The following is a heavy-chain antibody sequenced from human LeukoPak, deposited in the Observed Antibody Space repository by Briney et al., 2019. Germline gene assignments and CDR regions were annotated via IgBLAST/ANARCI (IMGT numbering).Heavy chain of an antibody. CDR2: ISSSSTYI. CDR3: ARAHITIFGVVTYPFDY. V-gene: IGHV3-21*01. Sequence: GGSLRLSCAASGFTLSTYSMNWVRQAPGKGLEWLSSISSSSTYIYYADSVKGRFTISRGNAKNSLYLQMNTLRVEDTAVYYCARAHITIFGVVTYPFDYWGQGTLVTVSS. J-gene: IGHJ4*02. D-gene: IGHD3-3*01. CDR1: GFTLSTYS.